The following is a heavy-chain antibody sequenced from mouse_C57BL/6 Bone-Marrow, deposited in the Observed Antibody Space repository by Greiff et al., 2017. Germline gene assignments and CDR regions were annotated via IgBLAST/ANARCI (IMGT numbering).Heavy chain of an antibody. J-gene: IGHJ1*03. CDR3: TRDLNYGSSNWYFDV. CDR1: GFTFSSYA. V-gene: IGHV5-9-1*02. D-gene: IGHD1-1*01. Sequence: EVKVVESGEGLVKPGGSLKLSCAASGFTFSSYAMSWVRQTPEKRLEWVAYISSGGDYIYYADTVKGRFTISRDNARNTLYLQMSILKSEDTAMYYCTRDLNYGSSNWYFDVWGTGTTVTVSS. CDR2: ISSGGDYI.